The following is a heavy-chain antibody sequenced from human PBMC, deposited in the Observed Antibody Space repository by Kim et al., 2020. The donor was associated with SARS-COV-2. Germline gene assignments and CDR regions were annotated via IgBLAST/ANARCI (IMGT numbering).Heavy chain of an antibody. J-gene: IGHJ4*02. Sequence: HNYYADAGNGRFTISRDKSKHALYLQMNSLRAEDTAGYYCARAFSGSYWGQGTLVTVSS. V-gene: IGHV3-30*01. CDR2: HN. D-gene: IGHD1-26*01. CDR3: ARAFSGSY.